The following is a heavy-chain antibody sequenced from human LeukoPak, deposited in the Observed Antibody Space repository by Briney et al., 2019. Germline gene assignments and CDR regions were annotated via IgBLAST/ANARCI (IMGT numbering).Heavy chain of an antibody. V-gene: IGHV4-39*01. Sequence: SETLSLTCTVSGGSISSNDNYWGSIRQPPGKGLEWIGNILYSGNTFYHPSLKSRITIAVDTSKNQFSLKLSSVTAADTAVYYCSRYIRRRPRFDYWGQGTLVTVSS. CDR3: SRYIRRRPRFDY. CDR2: ILYSGNT. CDR1: GGSISSNDNY. J-gene: IGHJ4*02.